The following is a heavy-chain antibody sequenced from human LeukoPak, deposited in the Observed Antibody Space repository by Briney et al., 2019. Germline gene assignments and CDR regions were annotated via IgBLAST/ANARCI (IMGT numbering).Heavy chain of an antibody. CDR2: ISSSSSTI. Sequence: SGGSLRLSCAASGFTFSSYSMNWVRQAPGKGLEWVSYISSSSSTIYYADSVKGRFTISRDNAKNSLYLQMNSLRAEDTAVYYCAREGKGPYYYYMDVWGKGTTVTVSS. CDR1: GFTFSSYS. V-gene: IGHV3-48*01. CDR3: AREGKGPYYYYMDV. J-gene: IGHJ6*03.